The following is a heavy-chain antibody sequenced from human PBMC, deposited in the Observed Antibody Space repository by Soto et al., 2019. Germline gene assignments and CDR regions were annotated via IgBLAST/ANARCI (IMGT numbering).Heavy chain of an antibody. CDR1: GFTFSSYA. CDR2: ISGSGGST. J-gene: IGHJ2*01. CDR3: AKDGSLSDIVLMGYAPSDWYFDL. D-gene: IGHD2-8*01. V-gene: IGHV3-23*01. Sequence: EVQLLESGGGLVQPGGSLRLSCAASGFTFSSYAMSWVRQAPGKGLEWVSAISGSGGSTYYADFVKGRFTISRDNSKNTLYRQMNSLRAEDTAVYYCAKDGSLSDIVLMGYAPSDWYFDLWGRGTLVTVSS.